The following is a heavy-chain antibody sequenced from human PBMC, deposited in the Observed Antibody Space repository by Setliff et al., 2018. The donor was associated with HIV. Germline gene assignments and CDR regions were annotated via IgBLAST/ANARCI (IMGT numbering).Heavy chain of an antibody. Sequence: PSETLSLTCTVSGGSISSYYWSWIRQPPGKGLEWIGYIYYSGSTNYNPSLKSRVTISVDTSKNQFPLKLSSVTAADTAVYYCARTRRDDSSGYYAPLFDYWGQGALVTVSS. V-gene: IGHV4-59*01. J-gene: IGHJ4*02. CDR1: GGSISSYY. CDR2: IYYSGST. CDR3: ARTRRDDSSGYYAPLFDY. D-gene: IGHD3-22*01.